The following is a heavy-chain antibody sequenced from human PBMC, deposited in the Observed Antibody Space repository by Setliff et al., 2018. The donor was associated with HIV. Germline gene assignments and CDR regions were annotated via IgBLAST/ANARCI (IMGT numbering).Heavy chain of an antibody. V-gene: IGHV3-23*01. Sequence: GGSLGLSCAASGFTFSSYAMSWVRQAPGKGLEWVSAISGSGGSTYYADSVKGRFTISRDNSKNTLYLQMNSLRAEDTAVYYCAKDPRAAVATICDYWGQGTLVTVS. D-gene: IGHD5-12*01. CDR3: AKDPRAAVATICDY. CDR2: ISGSGGST. J-gene: IGHJ4*02. CDR1: GFTFSSYA.